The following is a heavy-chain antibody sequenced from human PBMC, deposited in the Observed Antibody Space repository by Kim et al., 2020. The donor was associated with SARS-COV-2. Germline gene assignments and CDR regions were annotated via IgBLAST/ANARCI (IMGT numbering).Heavy chain of an antibody. CDR3: TRDQVDSRTGYFYGMDV. D-gene: IGHD2-15*01. J-gene: IGHJ6*02. CDR1: GFDLSRHS. V-gene: IGHV3-21*01. CDR2: ISSDSNFR. Sequence: GGSLRLSCVGSGFDLSRHSVNWVRQAPGKGLEWVSYISSDSNFRYYADSVEGRFTISRDNTQNSMFLQVDNLRVEDTALYYCTRDQVDSRTGYFYGMDVWGQGIAVTVSS.